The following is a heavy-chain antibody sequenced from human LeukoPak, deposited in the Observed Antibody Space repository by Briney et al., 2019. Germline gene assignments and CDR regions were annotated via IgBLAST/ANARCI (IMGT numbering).Heavy chain of an antibody. CDR2: IIPIFGTA. CDR1: GGTFSSYA. V-gene: IGHV1-69*13. J-gene: IGHJ4*02. CDR3: ARRMGKYSSFPGRGYFDY. Sequence: SVKVSCKASGGTFSSYAISWVRQAPGQGLEWMGGIIPIFGTANYAQKFQGRVTITADESTSTAYMELSSLRSEDTAVYYCARRMGKYSSFPGRGYFDYWGQGTLVTVSS. D-gene: IGHD6-6*01.